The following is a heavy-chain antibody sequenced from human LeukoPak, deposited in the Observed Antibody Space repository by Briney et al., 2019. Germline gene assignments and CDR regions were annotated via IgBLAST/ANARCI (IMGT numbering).Heavy chain of an antibody. CDR2: IYYSGST. Sequence: SETLSLTCTVSGGSISSYYWSWIRQPPGKGLGWIGYIYYSGSTNYNPSLKSRVTISVDTSKNQFSLKLSSVTAADTAVYYCARVHADFYYYYGMDVWGKGTTVTVSS. CDR3: ARVHADFYYYYGMDV. D-gene: IGHD2-21*02. J-gene: IGHJ6*04. V-gene: IGHV4-59*01. CDR1: GGSISSYY.